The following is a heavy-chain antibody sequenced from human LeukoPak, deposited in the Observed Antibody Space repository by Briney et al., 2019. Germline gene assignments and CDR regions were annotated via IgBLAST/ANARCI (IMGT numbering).Heavy chain of an antibody. CDR1: GGSISNYY. Sequence: PSETLSLTCTVSGGSISNYYWSWIRQPAGKGLEWIGRVFASGSPHYNPSLESRVTMSLDASKNQFSLKVNSVTAADTAVYYCARSRDPDSSGLFDYWGQGTLVTVSS. J-gene: IGHJ4*02. CDR2: VFASGSP. D-gene: IGHD3-22*01. CDR3: ARSRDPDSSGLFDY. V-gene: IGHV4-4*07.